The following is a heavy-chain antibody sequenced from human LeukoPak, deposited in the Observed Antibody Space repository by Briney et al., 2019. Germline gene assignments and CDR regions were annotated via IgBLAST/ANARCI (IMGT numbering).Heavy chain of an antibody. CDR1: GYTFTSYA. CDR2: VSTRNGNT. V-gene: IGHV1-18*01. CDR3: ARSDGDSTVY. J-gene: IGHJ4*02. D-gene: IGHD4-17*01. Sequence: ASVKVSCETSGYTFTSYAFSWVRQAPGQGLEWVGWVSTRNGNTVSAQKFRGRLAMTTDTSTSTAYMELRSLRSDDTAVYYCARSDGDSTVYWGQGTLVTVSS.